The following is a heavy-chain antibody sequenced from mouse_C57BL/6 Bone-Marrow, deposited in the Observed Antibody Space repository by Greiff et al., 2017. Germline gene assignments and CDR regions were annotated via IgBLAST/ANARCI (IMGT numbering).Heavy chain of an antibody. CDR2: IRSGSSTI. J-gene: IGHJ2*01. Sequence: EVKLMESGGGLVKPGGSLKLSCAASGFTFSASGMHWVRHAPESGLDWVAYIRSGSSTIYYADTVKGRFTISRDNAKNTLFLQMTSLRSEDTAMYYCAIYYGKAYFDYWGQGTTLTVSS. CDR1: GFTFSASG. CDR3: AIYYGKAYFDY. D-gene: IGHD2-1*01. V-gene: IGHV5-17*01.